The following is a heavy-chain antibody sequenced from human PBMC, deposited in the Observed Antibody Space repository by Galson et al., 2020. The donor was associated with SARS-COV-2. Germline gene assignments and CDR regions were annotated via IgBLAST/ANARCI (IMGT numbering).Heavy chain of an antibody. V-gene: IGHV1-8*01. CDR1: GYTFSSYD. D-gene: IGHD1-26*01. J-gene: IGHJ4*02. CDR2: MNPNSGNS. CDR3: ATPIVGGTFDY. Sequence: ASVTVSCKASGYTFSSYDINWVRQAPGTGLEWMGWMNPNSGNSGHAQKFQGRVTMTRNTSISTAYMELSSLRSEDTAVYYCATPIVGGTFDYWGQRTLVTVSS.